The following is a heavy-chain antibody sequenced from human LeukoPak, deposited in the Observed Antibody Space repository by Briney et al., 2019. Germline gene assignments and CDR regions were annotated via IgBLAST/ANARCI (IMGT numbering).Heavy chain of an antibody. CDR1: GFTFSSYA. CDR2: ISGSGGST. J-gene: IGHJ4*02. CDR3: AKVLEYSSGWKDPPEYSFDY. Sequence: GGSLRLSCAASGFTFSSYAMSWVRQAPGKGLEWVSGISGSGGSTYYADSVKGRFTISRDNSKNTLYLQMNSLRAEDTAVYYCAKVLEYSSGWKDPPEYSFDYWGQGTLVSVSS. D-gene: IGHD6-19*01. V-gene: IGHV3-23*01.